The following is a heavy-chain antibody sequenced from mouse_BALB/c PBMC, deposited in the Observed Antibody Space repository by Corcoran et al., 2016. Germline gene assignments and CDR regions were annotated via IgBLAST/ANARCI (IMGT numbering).Heavy chain of an antibody. V-gene: IGHV3-6*02. CDR2: ISYDGSN. CDR1: GYSITSGYY. CDR3: ARDRDFDY. J-gene: IGHJ2*01. Sequence: DVQLQESGPGLVKPSQSLSLTCSVTGYSITSGYYWNWIRQFPGNKLEWMGYISYDGSNNYNPSLKNRISITRDPSKKQFFLKLNSVTTEDTATYYCARDRDFDYWGQGTTLTVSS.